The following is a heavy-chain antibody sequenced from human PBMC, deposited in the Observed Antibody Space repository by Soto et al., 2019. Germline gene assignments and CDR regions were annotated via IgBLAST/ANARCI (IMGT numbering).Heavy chain of an antibody. CDR1: GFSLGSSGVG. J-gene: IGHJ6*02. Sequence: QITLKESGPTLVKPTQTLTLTCTFSGFSLGSSGVGVGWIRQPLGKALEWLAVNYWDNDKFYSPSLKSRLTITKDTSKNLVVLIMTNMDPVDTATYYCTHRRVDYGMDVWGQGTTVSVSS. CDR3: THRRVDYGMDV. V-gene: IGHV2-5*02. CDR2: NYWDNDK.